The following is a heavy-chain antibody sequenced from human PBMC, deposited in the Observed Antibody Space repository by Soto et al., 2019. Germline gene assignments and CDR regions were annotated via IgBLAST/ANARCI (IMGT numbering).Heavy chain of an antibody. Sequence: EVQLVESGGGLVPPEGSLRLSCAASGFIFSNYWMSWVRQAPGKGLEWVANIKQDGSEEYYGDSVKGRFTISRDNAKNSLYLQINSLRVGDTAVYYCARDVTVPRPFYYYGMDVWGQGTTVTVSS. D-gene: IGHD6-6*01. CDR2: IKQDGSEE. V-gene: IGHV3-7*01. J-gene: IGHJ6*02. CDR3: ARDVTVPRPFYYYGMDV. CDR1: GFIFSNYW.